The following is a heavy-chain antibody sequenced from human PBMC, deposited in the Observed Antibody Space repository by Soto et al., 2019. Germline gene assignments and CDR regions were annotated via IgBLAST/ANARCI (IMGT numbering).Heavy chain of an antibody. D-gene: IGHD3-16*01. Sequence: ASVKVSCKASGYTFSDFDINWLRQASGQGPEWMGWMNAKSGDTFFPQRFQGKFNMTWDTSLSTAYMEVGSLTSDDTAIYYCARGNPFNYAVFAFWAQGTTVPVSS. J-gene: IGHJ6*02. CDR1: GYTFSDFD. V-gene: IGHV1-8*01. CDR2: MNAKSGDT. CDR3: ARGNPFNYAVFAF.